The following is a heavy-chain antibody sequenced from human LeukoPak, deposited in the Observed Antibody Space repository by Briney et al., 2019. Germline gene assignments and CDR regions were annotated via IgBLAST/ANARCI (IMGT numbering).Heavy chain of an antibody. Sequence: GGSLRLSCAASRFTFNNYGMSWVRQAPGKGLEWVSSISETGDSKYYADSVQGRFTISRDNSKNTLYLQMNSLRSEDTALYYCAKVWRGNYYDYWGQGTLVTVSS. J-gene: IGHJ4*02. V-gene: IGHV3-23*01. CDR3: AKVWRGNYYDY. CDR1: RFTFNNYG. D-gene: IGHD1-7*01. CDR2: ISETGDSK.